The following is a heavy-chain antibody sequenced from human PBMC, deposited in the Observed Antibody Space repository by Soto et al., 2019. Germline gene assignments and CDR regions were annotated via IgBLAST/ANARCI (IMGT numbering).Heavy chain of an antibody. CDR3: ARSPIAVAGNPLDY. D-gene: IGHD6-19*01. J-gene: IGHJ4*02. CDR2: ISGSGGST. V-gene: IGHV3-23*01. Sequence: GGSLRLSCAASGFTFSSYAMSWVRQAPGKGLEWVSAISGSGGSTYYADSVKGRFTISRDNSKNTLYLQMNSLRAEDTAVYYCARSPIAVAGNPLDYWGQGTLVTVSS. CDR1: GFTFSSYA.